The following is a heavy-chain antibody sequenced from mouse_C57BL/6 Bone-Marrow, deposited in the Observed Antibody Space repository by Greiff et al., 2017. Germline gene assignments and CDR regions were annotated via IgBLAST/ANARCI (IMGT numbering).Heavy chain of an antibody. Sequence: EVQVVESGGGLVKPGGSLKLSCAASGFTFSDYGMHCVRQAPEKGLEWVAYISSGSSTIYYADTVKGRFTISRDNAKNTLFLQMTSLRSEDTAMYYCARLNWVYAMDYWGQGTSVTVSS. D-gene: IGHD4-1*01. CDR1: GFTFSDYG. V-gene: IGHV5-17*01. CDR3: ARLNWVYAMDY. CDR2: ISSGSSTI. J-gene: IGHJ4*01.